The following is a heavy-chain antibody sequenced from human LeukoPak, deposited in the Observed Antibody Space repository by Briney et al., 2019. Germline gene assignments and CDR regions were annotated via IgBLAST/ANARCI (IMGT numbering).Heavy chain of an antibody. CDR2: IYSGGST. J-gene: IGHJ4*02. CDR3: ARNSMATISNFDY. Sequence: GGSLRLSCAASGFTVSSDYMSWVRQAPGKGLEWVSVIYSGGSTYYADSVKGRFTISRDNSKNTLYLQMNSLRAEDTAVYYCARNSMATISNFDYWGQGTLVTVSS. CDR1: GFTVSSDY. V-gene: IGHV3-66*01. D-gene: IGHD5-24*01.